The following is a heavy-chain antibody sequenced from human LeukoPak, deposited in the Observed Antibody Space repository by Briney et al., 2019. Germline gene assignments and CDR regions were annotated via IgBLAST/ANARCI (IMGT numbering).Heavy chain of an antibody. CDR2: ISGGGFDT. V-gene: IGHV3-23*01. Sequence: ETLSLTCTVSGGSISSYYWSWIRQPPGKGLEWVSGISGGGFDTYYADSVKGRFTISRDNSKNTLYLQMNSLRAQDTAVYYCAKDNGWLSHDWGQGTLVTVSS. CDR3: AKDNGWLSHD. D-gene: IGHD3-9*01. J-gene: IGHJ4*02. CDR1: GGSISSYY.